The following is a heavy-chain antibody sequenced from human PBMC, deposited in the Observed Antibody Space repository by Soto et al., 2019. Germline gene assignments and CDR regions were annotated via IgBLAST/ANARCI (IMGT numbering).Heavy chain of an antibody. CDR2: TYYRSKWYN. CDR3: AREVSAAGPEEWFDP. J-gene: IGHJ5*02. V-gene: IGHV6-1*01. CDR1: GDSVSSNSAA. D-gene: IGHD6-13*01. Sequence: SQTLSLTCAISGDSVSSNSAAWNWIRQSPSRGLEWLGRTYYRSKWYNDYAVSVKSRITINPDTSKNQFFLQLNSVTPEDTAVYYCAREVSAAGPEEWFDPWGQGTLVHRLL.